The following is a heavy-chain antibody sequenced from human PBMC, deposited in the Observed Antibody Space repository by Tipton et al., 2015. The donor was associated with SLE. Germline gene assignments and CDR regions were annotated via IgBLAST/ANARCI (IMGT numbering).Heavy chain of an antibody. D-gene: IGHD1-1*01. CDR3: ARVAPTEVFDY. Sequence: GLVKPSQTLSLTCTVSGDSITGYYWSWIRQPPRKGLEWIGYIFYNGGPNYNPSLKSRVTISVDMSENQFSLKLSSVTAADTAVYYCARVAPTEVFDYWGQGTLVTVSS. V-gene: IGHV4-59*12. CDR2: IFYNGGP. J-gene: IGHJ4*02. CDR1: GDSITGYY.